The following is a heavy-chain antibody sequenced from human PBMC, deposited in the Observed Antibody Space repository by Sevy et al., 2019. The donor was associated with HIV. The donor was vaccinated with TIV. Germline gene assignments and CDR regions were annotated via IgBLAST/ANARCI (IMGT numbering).Heavy chain of an antibody. V-gene: IGHV4-59*01. CDR2: VYYSGST. Sequence: SETLSLTCTVSGGSISPFYWTWIRQPPEKGLEWIGYVYYSGSTYYNPSLRSRVTISVKTSKNQFSLKVTSVTAAYTALYYCARAQCSGGSCYADYWGQGTLVTVSS. CDR1: GGSISPFY. D-gene: IGHD2-15*01. J-gene: IGHJ4*02. CDR3: ARAQCSGGSCYADY.